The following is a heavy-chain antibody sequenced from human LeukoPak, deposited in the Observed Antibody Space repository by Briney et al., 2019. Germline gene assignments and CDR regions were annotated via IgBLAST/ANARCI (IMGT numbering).Heavy chain of an antibody. V-gene: IGHV1-18*01. CDR1: GYTFTSYG. CDR3: ARDGDYYDRRFDP. CDR2: ISAYNGNT. Sequence: ASVKVSCKASGYTFTSYGVSWVRQAPGQGLEWMGWISAYNGNTNYAQRVQGRVTMTTDTPTNTAYMELRSLRSDDTAVYYCARDGDYYDRRFDPWGQGTLVTVSS. D-gene: IGHD3-22*01. J-gene: IGHJ5*02.